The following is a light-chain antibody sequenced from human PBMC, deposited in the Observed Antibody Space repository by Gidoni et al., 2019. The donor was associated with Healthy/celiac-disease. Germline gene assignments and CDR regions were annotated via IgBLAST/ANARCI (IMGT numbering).Light chain of an antibody. Sequence: SYELTQPPSVSASPGQTASITCSGDKLGDKYACWYQQKPGQSPVLVIYQDSKRPSGIPERFSGSNSGNTATLTISGTQAMDEADYYCQAWDSSTLVVFGGGTKLTVL. V-gene: IGLV3-1*01. J-gene: IGLJ2*01. CDR3: QAWDSSTLVV. CDR1: KLGDKY. CDR2: QDS.